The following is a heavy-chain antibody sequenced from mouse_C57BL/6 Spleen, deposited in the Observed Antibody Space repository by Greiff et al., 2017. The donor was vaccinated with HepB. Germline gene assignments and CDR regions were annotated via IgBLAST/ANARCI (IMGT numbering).Heavy chain of an antibody. J-gene: IGHJ4*01. CDR1: GYTFTSYD. CDR2: IYPRDGST. CDR3: ARSGIYDGYIAGAMDY. D-gene: IGHD2-3*01. Sequence: VQRVESGPELVKPGASVKLSCKASGYTFTSYDINWVKQRPGQGLEWIGWIYPRDGSTKYNEKFKVKATLTVDTSSSTAYMELHSLTSEDSAVYFCARSGIYDGYIAGAMDYGGQGTSVTVSS. V-gene: IGHV1-85*01.